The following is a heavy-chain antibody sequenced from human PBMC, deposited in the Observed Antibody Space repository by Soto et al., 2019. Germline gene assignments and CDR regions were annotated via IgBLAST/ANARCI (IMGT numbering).Heavy chain of an antibody. D-gene: IGHD6-13*01. V-gene: IGHV3-23*01. Sequence: EVQLLESGGGLVQPGGSLRLSCAASGFTVSSYAMSWVRQAPGKGLEWVSAISGSGGSTYYADSVKGRFTISRDHSKNALYLQMNRLRAEDTAVYYGAADRRGSSWYTLCDYWGQGTLVT. CDR1: GFTVSSYA. CDR2: ISGSGGST. CDR3: AADRRGSSWYTLCDY. J-gene: IGHJ4*01.